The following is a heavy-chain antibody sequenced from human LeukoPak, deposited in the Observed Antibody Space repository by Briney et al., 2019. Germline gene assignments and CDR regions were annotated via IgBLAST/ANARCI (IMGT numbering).Heavy chain of an antibody. Sequence: SETLSLTCTVSGGSISNYYWNWIRQPPGKGLEWIGYIYYNGNTNYNPSLKSRVTISVDKSKNQFSLKLSSVTAADTAVYYCALIAAAGTGHRDYWGQGTLVTVSS. V-gene: IGHV4-59*12. CDR1: GGSISNYY. CDR3: ALIAAAGTGHRDY. D-gene: IGHD6-13*01. CDR2: IYYNGNT. J-gene: IGHJ4*02.